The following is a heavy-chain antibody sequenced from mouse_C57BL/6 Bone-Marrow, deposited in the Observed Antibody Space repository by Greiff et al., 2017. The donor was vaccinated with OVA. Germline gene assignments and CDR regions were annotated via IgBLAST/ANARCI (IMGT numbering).Heavy chain of an antibody. CDR2: IAPNSGGT. CDR3: ARRGYDRGAFAY. Sequence: GYTFPSYWMHWVTQRPGRGLEWIGRIAPNSGGTKYNEKFQSKATLTVDKPSSTAYMQLSSLTSEDSAVYYCARRGYDRGAFAYWGQGTLVTVSA. J-gene: IGHJ3*01. CDR1: GYTFPSYW. V-gene: IGHV1-72*01. D-gene: IGHD2-2*01.